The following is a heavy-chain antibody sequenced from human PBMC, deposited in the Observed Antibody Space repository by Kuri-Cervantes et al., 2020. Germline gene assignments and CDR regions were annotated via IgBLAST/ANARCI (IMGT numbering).Heavy chain of an antibody. CDR1: GYTFRNYP. D-gene: IGHD3-9*01. J-gene: IGHJ4*02. V-gene: IGHV1-69*05. CDR3: ATVPRYDILTGYNWTDY. Sequence: SVKVSCKASGYTFRNYPISWVRQAPGQGLEWMGGIIPIFGTANYAQKFQGRVTITTDESTSTAYMELSSLRSEDTAVYYCATVPRYDILTGYNWTDYWGQGTLVTVSS. CDR2: IIPIFGTA.